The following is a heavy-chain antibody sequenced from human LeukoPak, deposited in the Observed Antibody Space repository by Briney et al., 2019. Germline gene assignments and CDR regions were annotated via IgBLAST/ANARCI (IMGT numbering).Heavy chain of an antibody. CDR1: GYTFTSYD. CDR2: MSPNSGNT. D-gene: IGHD3-9*01. V-gene: IGHV1-8*01. J-gene: IGHJ6*02. CDR3: ARGFSTGFFYYAMDV. Sequence: ASVKVSCKTSGYTFTSYDLNWVRQATGQGLEWMGWMSPNSGNTGYAQKFQGRVTMTRNTSISTAYLELSSLTSEDTAVYYCARGFSTGFFYYAMDVWGQGTTVTVSS.